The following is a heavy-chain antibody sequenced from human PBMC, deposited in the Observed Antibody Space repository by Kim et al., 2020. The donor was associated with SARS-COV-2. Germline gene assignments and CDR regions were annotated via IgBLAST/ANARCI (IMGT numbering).Heavy chain of an antibody. Sequence: NPALKSRVAISVDTTKNQSSLKLSSVTAADTAVYYCARDRLAAAGQTLDYWGQGTLVTVSS. CDR3: ARDRLAAAGQTLDY. D-gene: IGHD6-13*01. V-gene: IGHV4-59*01. J-gene: IGHJ4*02.